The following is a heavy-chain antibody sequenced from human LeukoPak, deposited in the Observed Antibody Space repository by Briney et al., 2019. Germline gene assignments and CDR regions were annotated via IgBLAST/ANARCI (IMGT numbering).Heavy chain of an antibody. CDR3: AKDGSKYYYGSGSYYDY. D-gene: IGHD3-10*01. CDR2: ISYDGSNK. CDR1: GFTFSGYG. Sequence: PGGSLRLSCAASGFTFSGYGMHWVRQAPGKGLEWVAVISYDGSNKYYADSVKGRFTISRDNSKNTLYLQMNSLRAEDTAVYYCAKDGSKYYYGSGSYYDYWGQGTLVTVSS. J-gene: IGHJ4*02. V-gene: IGHV3-30*18.